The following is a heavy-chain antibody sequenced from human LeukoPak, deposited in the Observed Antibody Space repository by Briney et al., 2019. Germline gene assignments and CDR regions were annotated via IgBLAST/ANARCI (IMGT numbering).Heavy chain of an antibody. CDR3: VTDAFDI. CDR1: GGSISSYY. CDR2: IYTSGST. Sequence: SETLSLTCTVSGGSISSYYWSWIRQPPGKGLEWIGYIYTSGSTNYNPSLKSRVTISVDTSKNQFSLKLSSVTAADTAVYYCVTDAFDIWGQGTMVTVSS. V-gene: IGHV4-4*09. J-gene: IGHJ3*02.